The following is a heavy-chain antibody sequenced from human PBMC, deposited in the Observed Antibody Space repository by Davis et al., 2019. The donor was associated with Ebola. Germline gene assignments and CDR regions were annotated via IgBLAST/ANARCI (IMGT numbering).Heavy chain of an antibody. V-gene: IGHV3-21*01. Sequence: GESLKISCAASGFTVSSNYMSWVRQAPGKGLEWVSSISISSAFIYYADSVKGRFTVSRDNAKNSLYLQMNSLRAEDTAVYYCARDAYIVVVTATFDYWGQGTLVTVSS. D-gene: IGHD2-21*02. CDR1: GFTVSSNY. CDR2: ISISSAFI. J-gene: IGHJ4*02. CDR3: ARDAYIVVVTATFDY.